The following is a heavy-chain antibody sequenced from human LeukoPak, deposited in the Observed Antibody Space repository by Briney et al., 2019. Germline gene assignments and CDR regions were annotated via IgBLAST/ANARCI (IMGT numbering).Heavy chain of an antibody. CDR3: ARLRYCSSTSCYSNYWYFDL. CDR2: IYYSGST. J-gene: IGHJ2*01. CDR1: GGSISSGGYY. D-gene: IGHD2-2*01. Sequence: SQTLSLTCTVSGGSISSGGYYWSWIRQHPGKGLEWIGYIYYSGSTYYNPSLKSRVTISVDTSKNQFSLKLSSVTAADTAVYYCARLRYCSSTSCYSNYWYFDLWGRGTLVTVSS. V-gene: IGHV4-31*03.